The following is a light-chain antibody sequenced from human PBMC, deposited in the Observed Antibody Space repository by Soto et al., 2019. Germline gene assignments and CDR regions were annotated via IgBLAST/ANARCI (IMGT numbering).Light chain of an antibody. J-gene: IGKJ2*01. CDR3: QQYGSSPRT. CDR1: QSVTNSY. Sequence: EIVLTQSPGTLSLSPGERATLSCRASQSVTNSYIAWYQQKPGQTPRLPMYGASSRATGIPDRFSGGGSGIDFTLTISRLEPEDFAVYYCQQYGSSPRTFGQGTKLEIK. CDR2: GAS. V-gene: IGKV3-20*01.